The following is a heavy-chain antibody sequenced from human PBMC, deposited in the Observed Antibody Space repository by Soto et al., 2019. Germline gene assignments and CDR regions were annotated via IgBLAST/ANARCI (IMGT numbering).Heavy chain of an antibody. V-gene: IGHV4-59*08. Sequence: PSETLSLTCTFSGGSISSYYWSLIRQPPGKGLEWIGYIYYSGSTNYNPSLKSRVTISVDTSNNQLSLQLNSVTPDDTAVYYCARLIGDSWLDSWGQGTLVTVSS. CDR2: IYYSGST. CDR3: ARLIGDSWLDS. J-gene: IGHJ5*01. CDR1: GGSISSYY.